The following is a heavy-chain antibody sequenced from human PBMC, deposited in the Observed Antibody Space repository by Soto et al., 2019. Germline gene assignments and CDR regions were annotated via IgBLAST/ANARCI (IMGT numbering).Heavy chain of an antibody. CDR2: ISYDGSNK. Sequence: GGSLRLSCAASGFTFSSYAMHWVRQAPGKGLEWVAVISYDGSNKYYADSVKGRFTISRDNSKNTLYLQMNSLRAEDTAVYYCARSLTTVTSMDYGMDVWGQGTTVTVSS. D-gene: IGHD4-17*01. CDR1: GFTFSSYA. CDR3: ARSLTTVTSMDYGMDV. J-gene: IGHJ6*02. V-gene: IGHV3-30-3*01.